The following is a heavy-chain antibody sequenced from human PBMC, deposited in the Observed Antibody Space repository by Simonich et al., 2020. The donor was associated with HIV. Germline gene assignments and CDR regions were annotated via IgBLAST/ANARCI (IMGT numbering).Heavy chain of an antibody. D-gene: IGHD3-16*02. CDR3: ARSAGLRLGELSLYPSVHFDY. CDR1: GDTFISYH. CDR2: IKPSDGST. V-gene: IGHV1-46*01. J-gene: IGHJ4*02. Sequence: GAEVKKPGASVKVSCKASGDTFISYHMPWVRQAPGQGGEGIGIIKPSDGSTTYAQRFQGRVTMTRDTSTNMVYMDLSSLRSEYTAVYYCARSAGLRLGELSLYPSVHFDYWGQGTLVTVSS.